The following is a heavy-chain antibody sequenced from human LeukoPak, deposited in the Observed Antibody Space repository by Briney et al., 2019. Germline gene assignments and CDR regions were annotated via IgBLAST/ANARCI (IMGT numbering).Heavy chain of an antibody. D-gene: IGHD2-15*01. CDR2: IYPGDSDT. CDR3: ATDPVGYCSSGCYSVDY. Sequence: GESLKISCKGSGYSFTSYWIGWVRQMPGKGLEWMGIIYPGDSDTRYSPSFQGQVTISADKSISTAYLQWSSLKASDTAMYYCATDPVGYCSSGCYSVDYWGQGTLVTVSS. CDR1: GYSFTSYW. J-gene: IGHJ4*02. V-gene: IGHV5-51*01.